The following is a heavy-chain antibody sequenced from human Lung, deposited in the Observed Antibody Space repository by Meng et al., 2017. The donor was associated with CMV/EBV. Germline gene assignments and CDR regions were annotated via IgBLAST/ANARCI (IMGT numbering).Heavy chain of an antibody. CDR3: ARRLRFLEWLLYLGWFDP. V-gene: IGHV4-34*01. Sequence: SETLSLXCAVYGGSFSGYYWSWIRQPPGKGLEWIGEINHSGSTNYNPSLKSRVTISVDTSKNQFSLKLSSVTAAETAVYYCARRLRFLEWLLYLGWFDPWGQGTXVTVDS. J-gene: IGHJ5*02. D-gene: IGHD3-3*01. CDR2: INHSGST. CDR1: GGSFSGYY.